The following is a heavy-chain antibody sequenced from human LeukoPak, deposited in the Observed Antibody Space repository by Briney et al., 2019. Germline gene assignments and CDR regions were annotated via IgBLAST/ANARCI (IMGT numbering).Heavy chain of an antibody. J-gene: IGHJ3*02. CDR2: IRSSSTTI. V-gene: IGHV3-48*01. CDR3: ARAKRNGFDI. CDR1: GFTFSNYS. Sequence: PGGSRRLSCAASGFTFSNYSMNWVRQAPGKGLEWVSYIRSSSTTIYYADSVKGRFTISRDNAKNSLYLQMNSLRAEDTAVYYCARAKRNGFDIWGQGTMVTVSS.